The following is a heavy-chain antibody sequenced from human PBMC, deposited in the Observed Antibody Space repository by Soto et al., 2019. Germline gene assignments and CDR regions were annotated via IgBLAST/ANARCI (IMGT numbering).Heavy chain of an antibody. D-gene: IGHD5-12*01. V-gene: IGHV3-11*01. J-gene: IGHJ4*02. Sequence: QVQLVESGGGLVEPGGSLRLSCAASGFIFTDYSMTCIRQAPGKGLQWVSYISNGDETTQYADSVKGRFTVSRDNAKKVLFLRMSSMRVHDTAVYYCARDPKRRDGYNFDSWGRGALVTVSS. CDR3: ARDPKRRDGYNFDS. CDR2: ISNGDETT. CDR1: GFIFTDYS.